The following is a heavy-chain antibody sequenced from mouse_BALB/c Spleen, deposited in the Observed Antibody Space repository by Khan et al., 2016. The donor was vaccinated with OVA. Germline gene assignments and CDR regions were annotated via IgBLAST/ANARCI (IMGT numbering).Heavy chain of an antibody. V-gene: IGHV1S81*02. CDR3: TRSGYGTFAY. J-gene: IGHJ3*01. CDR2: INPSDGDT. CDR1: GYTFTSYY. Sequence: VQLQESGAELVKPGASVKLSCKASGYTFTSYYMYWVKQRPGQGLEWIGEINPSDGDTNFDHKFKSKATLTVDKSSSTAYMQIRSLTSEDSAVYYCTRSGYGTFAYWGQGTLVTVSA. D-gene: IGHD2-1*01.